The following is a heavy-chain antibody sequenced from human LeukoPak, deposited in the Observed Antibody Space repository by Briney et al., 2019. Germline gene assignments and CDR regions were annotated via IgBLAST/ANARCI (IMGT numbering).Heavy chain of an antibody. CDR1: GFTFSSYG. J-gene: IGHJ4*02. CDR3: AKGGVMTTVTTPLDY. CDR2: ISYDGSNK. V-gene: IGHV3-30*18. D-gene: IGHD4-17*01. Sequence: GGSLRLSCAASGFTFSSYGMPWVRQAPGKGLEWVAVISYDGSNKYYADSVKGRFTISRDNSKNTLYLQMNSLRAEDTAVYYCAKGGVMTTVTTPLDYWGQGTLVTVSS.